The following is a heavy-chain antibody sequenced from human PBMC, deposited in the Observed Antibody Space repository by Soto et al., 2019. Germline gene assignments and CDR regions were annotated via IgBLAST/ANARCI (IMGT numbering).Heavy chain of an antibody. CDR1: GFTFSSYA. D-gene: IGHD3-9*01. Sequence: GGSLRLSCAASGFTFSSYAMSWVRQAPGKGLEWVSAISGSGGSTYYADSVKGRFTISRDNSKNTLYLQMNSLRAEDTAVYYCAKDERDYDILTGYSGEVPFDYWGQGTLVTVSS. CDR2: ISGSGGST. CDR3: AKDERDYDILTGYSGEVPFDY. J-gene: IGHJ4*02. V-gene: IGHV3-23*01.